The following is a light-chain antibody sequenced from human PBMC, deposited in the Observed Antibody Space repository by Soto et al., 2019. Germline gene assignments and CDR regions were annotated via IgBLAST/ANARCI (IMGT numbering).Light chain of an antibody. CDR2: GAY. Sequence: EIVMTQSPATLSVSPGETATLSCRASQSVSSFLAWYQQKAGQSPRLLIYGAYNRATGIPDRFSGTGSGTDFTLTISRLEPEDFAVYYCQQYGSSPPWTFGQGTKVDIK. V-gene: IGKV3-20*01. CDR3: QQYGSSPPWT. J-gene: IGKJ1*01. CDR1: QSVSSF.